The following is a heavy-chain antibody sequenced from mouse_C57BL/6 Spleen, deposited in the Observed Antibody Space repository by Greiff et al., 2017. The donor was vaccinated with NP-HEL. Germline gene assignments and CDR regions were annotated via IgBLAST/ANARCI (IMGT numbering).Heavy chain of an antibody. V-gene: IGHV5-15*01. D-gene: IGHD4-1*01. CDR3: ARQTGTNYYAMDY. CDR1: GFTFSDYG. Sequence: EVKVIESGGGLVQPGGSLKLSCAASGFTFSDYGMAWVRQAPRKGPEWVAFISNLAYSIYYADTVTGRFTISRENAKNTLYLEMSSLRSEDTAMYYCARQTGTNYYAMDYWGQGTSVTVSS. CDR2: ISNLAYSI. J-gene: IGHJ4*01.